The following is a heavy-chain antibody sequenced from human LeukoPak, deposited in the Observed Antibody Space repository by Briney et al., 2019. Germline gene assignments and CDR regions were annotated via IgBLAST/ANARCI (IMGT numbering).Heavy chain of an antibody. V-gene: IGHV1-46*01. J-gene: IGHJ4*02. D-gene: IGHD3-10*01. CDR3: ARVWGSGSYYDY. Sequence: ASVKVSCKASGYTFTSYSMHWVRQAHGQGHEWMGIINPSGGGTSYAQKFQGRVTMTRDTSTSTVYMELSSLRSEDTAVYYCARVWGSGSYYDYWGQGTLVTVSS. CDR1: GYTFTSYS. CDR2: INPSGGGT.